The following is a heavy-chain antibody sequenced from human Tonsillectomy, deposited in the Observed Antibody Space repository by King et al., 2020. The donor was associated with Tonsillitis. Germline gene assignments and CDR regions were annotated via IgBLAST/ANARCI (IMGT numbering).Heavy chain of an antibody. CDR2: RNSDGNST. J-gene: IGHJ4*02. Sequence: VQLVESGGGLVQPGGSLRLSCAASGFTFSMFWIHWVRQDPGKGLVWVSRRNSDGNSTSYADSVKGRFTISRDNAKNTLYLQMNSLRAEDTAVYYCARDLLGSWGQGTLVTVSS. V-gene: IGHV3-74*01. CDR3: ARDLLGS. D-gene: IGHD2-15*01. CDR1: GFTFSMFW.